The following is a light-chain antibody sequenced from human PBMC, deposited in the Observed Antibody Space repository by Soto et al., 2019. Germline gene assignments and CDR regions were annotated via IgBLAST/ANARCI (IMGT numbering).Light chain of an antibody. CDR1: QNISRS. Sequence: EIVMTHSPVTLSVSPGERGKHPCTASQNISRSSAWYQQTPGQPPRLLIYDASNRATGIPARFCGSGSGTDFTLTISSLEPEDFAVYYCQQRSNWPPTFGQGTKVDIK. J-gene: IGKJ1*01. CDR2: DAS. CDR3: QQRSNWPPT. V-gene: IGKV3-11*01.